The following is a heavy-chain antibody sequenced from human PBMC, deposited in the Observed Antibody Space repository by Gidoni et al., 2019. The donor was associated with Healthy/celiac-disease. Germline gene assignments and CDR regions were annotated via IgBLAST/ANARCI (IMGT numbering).Heavy chain of an antibody. D-gene: IGHD2-15*01. J-gene: IGHJ4*02. CDR1: GGSFSGYY. CDR3: ARGVGYCSGGSCYAIDY. V-gene: IGHV4-34*01. Sequence: QVQLQQWGAGLLKPSETLSLTCAVYGGSFSGYYWSWSRQPPGKGLEWIGEINHSGSTNYNPSLKSRVTISVDMSKNQFSLKLSSVTAADTAVYYCARGVGYCSGGSCYAIDYWGQGTLVTVSS. CDR2: INHSGST.